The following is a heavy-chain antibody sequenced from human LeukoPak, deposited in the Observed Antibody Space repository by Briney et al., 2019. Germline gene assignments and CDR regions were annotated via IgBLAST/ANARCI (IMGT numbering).Heavy chain of an antibody. D-gene: IGHD1-26*01. CDR1: VYSFAGFY. V-gene: IGHV1-2*02. Sequence: ASVKVSCKASVYSFAGFYIHWVRQAPGQGLEWVGWINPKSGITDYAQKFQGRLSMTSDTSISTAYMELSGLTSDDTAAYFCARAYYESYELTWGQGTMVTVSS. CDR3: ARAYYESYELT. J-gene: IGHJ3*01. CDR2: INPKSGIT.